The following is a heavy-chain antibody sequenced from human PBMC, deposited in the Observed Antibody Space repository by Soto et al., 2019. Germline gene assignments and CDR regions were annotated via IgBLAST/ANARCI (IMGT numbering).Heavy chain of an antibody. CDR3: ARGGVIVVVIYYFDY. V-gene: IGHV3-30-3*01. J-gene: IGHJ4*02. CDR2: ISYDGSNK. D-gene: IGHD3-22*01. Sequence: QVQLVESGGGVVQPGRSLRLSCAASGFTFSSYAMHWVRQAPGKGLEWVAVISYDGSNKYYADSVKGRFTISRDNSKNTLYLQMNSLRAEDTAVYYCARGGVIVVVIYYFDYWGQGTLVTVSS. CDR1: GFTFSSYA.